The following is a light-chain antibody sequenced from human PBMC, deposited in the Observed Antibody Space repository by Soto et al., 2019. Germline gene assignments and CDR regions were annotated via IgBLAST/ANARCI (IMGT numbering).Light chain of an antibody. V-gene: IGLV1-47*01. CDR3: AAWDDSLSGPV. CDR2: KNN. CDR1: SSNIGSNY. J-gene: IGLJ7*01. Sequence: QSVLTQPPSASGTPGQRVTISCSGSSSNIGSNYVYWYQQLPGTAPQLLIYKNNQRPSGVADRFSGSKSATSASLAISGLRSEDEADYYCAAWDDSLSGPVFGGGTQLTVL.